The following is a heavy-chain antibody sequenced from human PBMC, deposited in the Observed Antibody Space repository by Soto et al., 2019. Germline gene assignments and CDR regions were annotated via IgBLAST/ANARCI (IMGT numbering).Heavy chain of an antibody. CDR2: IYYTGNT. CDR3: ARHNYDSSGYYHYYYGMDV. V-gene: IGHV4-39*01. CDR1: GASVNSAEYY. Sequence: PSETLSLTCTVSGASVNSAEYYWGWIRQPPGKGLEWIGNIYYTGNTYYNPSLRSRVTLSTDTSENQFSLKLSSVTAADTAVYYCARHNYDSSGYYHYYYGMDVWGQGTTVTVSS. D-gene: IGHD3-22*01. J-gene: IGHJ6*02.